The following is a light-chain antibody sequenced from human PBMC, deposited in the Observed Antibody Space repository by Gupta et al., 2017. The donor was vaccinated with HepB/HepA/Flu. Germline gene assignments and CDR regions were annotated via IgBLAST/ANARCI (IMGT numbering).Light chain of an antibody. V-gene: IGLV3-27*01. CDR1: ALARAY. Sequence: SYDLTQPSSVSVSPGQTARITCSGNALARAYGRWFQQKPGQAPVLIIYKDTERPSGTPERFSGASSGTTVNLTISGAQVEDYSDDSCCYAADKYSVFGTGTKVTVL. J-gene: IGLJ1*01. CDR2: KDT. CDR3: CYAADKYSV.